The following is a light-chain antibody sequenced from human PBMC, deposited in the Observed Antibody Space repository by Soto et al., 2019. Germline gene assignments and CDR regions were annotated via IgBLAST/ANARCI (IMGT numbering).Light chain of an antibody. J-gene: IGKJ2*01. CDR2: GAF. CDR3: QHYHTWPYT. CDR1: QSVSSN. V-gene: IGKV3D-15*01. Sequence: EIVMTQSPATLSVSPGESATLSCRASQSVSSNLAWYQQKPGQAPRLLIYGAFPLAPGTPSRFSGSGSGTEFTLTISFLQSEDLAIYYCQHYHTWPYTFGQGTKLEI.